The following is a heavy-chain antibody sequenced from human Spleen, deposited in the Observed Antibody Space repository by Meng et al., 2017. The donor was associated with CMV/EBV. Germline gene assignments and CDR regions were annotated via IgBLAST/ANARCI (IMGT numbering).Heavy chain of an antibody. CDR2: INPLRGYT. CDR3: ARGGWGRTYGPVDT. V-gene: IGHV1-2*02. D-gene: IGHD2-21*02. CDR1: GSTFTGYF. J-gene: IGHJ5*02. Sequence: KASGSTFTGYFLHWMRQAPGQGLEWMECINPLRGYTNLAQKFQGRLTMTRDTSISAAYMELNSLTSDDTAVYYCARGGWGRTYGPVDTWGQGTLVTVSS.